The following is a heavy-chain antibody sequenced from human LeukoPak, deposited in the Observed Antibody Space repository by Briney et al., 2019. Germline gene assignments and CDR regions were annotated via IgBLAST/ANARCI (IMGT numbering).Heavy chain of an antibody. V-gene: IGHV3-23*01. J-gene: IGHJ4*02. Sequence: GGSLRLSCAASGFTFSSYAMSWVRQAPGKGLEWVSVMRDSGGYTDYADSVKGRFTISRDNSRNTLYLQMNSLRAEDTAVYYCARDRSIAVAGGLRTEEYWGQGTLVTVSS. CDR2: MRDSGGYT. CDR1: GFTFSSYA. CDR3: ARDRSIAVAGGLRTEEY. D-gene: IGHD6-19*01.